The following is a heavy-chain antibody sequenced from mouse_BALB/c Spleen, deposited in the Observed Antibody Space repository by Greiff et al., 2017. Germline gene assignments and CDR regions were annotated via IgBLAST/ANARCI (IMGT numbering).Heavy chain of an antibody. D-gene: IGHD2-13*01. CDR2: INPSNGRT. V-gene: IGHV1S81*02. CDR1: GYTFTSYW. J-gene: IGHJ4*01. CDR3: ARGLQNAMDY. Sequence: QVQLQQSGPELMKPGASVKLSCKASGYTFTSYWMHWVKQRPGQGLEWIGEINPSNGRTNYNEKFKSKATLTVDKSSSTAYMQLSSLTSEDSAVYYCARGLQNAMDYWGQGTSVTVSS.